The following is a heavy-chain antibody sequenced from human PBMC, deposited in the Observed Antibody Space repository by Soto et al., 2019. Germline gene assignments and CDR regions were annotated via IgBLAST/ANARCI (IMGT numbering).Heavy chain of an antibody. D-gene: IGHD4-4*01. CDR1: GFTFSSYP. CDR2: ISGTSDMT. V-gene: IGHV3-23*01. CDR3: AKYRWGATTVTSIN. J-gene: IGHJ1*01. Sequence: EVQLLESGGDLVEPGGSLRLSCVGSGFTFSSYPMNWVSQAPGKGLEWVSAISGTSDMTYYANSVTGRVTISRDNSKNTLYLQVSSLRVEDTAIYYCAKYRWGATTVTSINWGRGTLVTVSS.